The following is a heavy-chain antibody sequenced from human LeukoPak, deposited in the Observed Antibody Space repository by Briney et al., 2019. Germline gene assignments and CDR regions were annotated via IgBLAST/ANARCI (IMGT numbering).Heavy chain of an antibody. CDR2: LYSGGNT. V-gene: IGHV3-53*01. D-gene: IGHD1-26*01. CDR3: AREPRSVSGGSYYFDY. J-gene: IGHJ4*02. Sequence: GGSLRLSCAASGFSVSSNYMSWVRQAPGKGLEWVSALYSGGNTYYADSVKGRFTISRDNAKNSLYLQMNSLRAEDTAVYYCAREPRSVSGGSYYFDYWGQGTLVTVSS. CDR1: GFSVSSNY.